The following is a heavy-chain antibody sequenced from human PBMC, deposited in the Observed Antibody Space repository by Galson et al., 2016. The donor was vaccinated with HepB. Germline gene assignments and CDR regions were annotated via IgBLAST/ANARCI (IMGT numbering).Heavy chain of an antibody. V-gene: IGHV1-3*01. CDR2: INAGSGNT. CDR1: GDTFSRDV. Sequence: SVKVSCKASGDTFSRDVMHWVRQAPGQGLEWMGWINAGSGNTHYEQKFQGRVTLTRDTSASTVYMELSSLRYEDTAVYYCARGLHYDSSDNYIGDGFYYIDYWGQGTLVTVSS. J-gene: IGHJ4*02. D-gene: IGHD3-22*01. CDR3: ARGLHYDSSDNYIGDGFYYIDY.